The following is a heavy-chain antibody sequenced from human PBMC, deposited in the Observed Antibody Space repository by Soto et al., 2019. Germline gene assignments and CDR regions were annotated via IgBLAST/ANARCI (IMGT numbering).Heavy chain of an antibody. CDR2: ISYDGSNK. CDR3: ANSDPDFWSPSYFDY. Sequence: GGSLRLSCAASGFTFSSYGMHWVRQAPGKGLEWVAVISYDGSNKYYADSVKGRFTISRDNSKNTLYLQMNSLRAEDTAVYYCANSDPDFWSPSYFDYWGQGTLVTVSS. D-gene: IGHD3-3*01. CDR1: GFTFSSYG. V-gene: IGHV3-30*18. J-gene: IGHJ4*02.